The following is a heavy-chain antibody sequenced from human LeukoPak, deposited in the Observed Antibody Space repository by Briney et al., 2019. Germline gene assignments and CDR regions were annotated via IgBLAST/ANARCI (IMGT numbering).Heavy chain of an antibody. CDR2: IYYSGST. V-gene: IGHV4-31*02. CDR1: GFTFSSYS. D-gene: IGHD3-22*01. CDR3: ASYYYYDSSGYALTNAFDI. J-gene: IGHJ3*02. Sequence: LRLSCAASGFTFSSYSMNWIRQHPGKGLERIGYIYYSGSTYYNPSLKSRVTISVDTSKNQFSLKLSSVTAADTAVYYCASYYYYDSSGYALTNAFDIWGQGTMVTVSS.